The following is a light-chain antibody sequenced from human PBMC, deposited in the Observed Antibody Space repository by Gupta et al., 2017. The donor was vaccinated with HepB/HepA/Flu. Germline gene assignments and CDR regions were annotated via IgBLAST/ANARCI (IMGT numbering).Light chain of an antibody. Sequence: SSALPQPPSASVSPGLPATITFPGTGLGTKYTYWYQQRPGQSPLLVIYEDNKRPSGIPERFSGSSSGSTATLTISGTQAMDEADYFCQVWDNRSVVFGGGTKVTVL. CDR3: QVWDNRSVV. CDR2: EDN. J-gene: IGLJ3*02. V-gene: IGLV3-1*01. CDR1: GLGTKY.